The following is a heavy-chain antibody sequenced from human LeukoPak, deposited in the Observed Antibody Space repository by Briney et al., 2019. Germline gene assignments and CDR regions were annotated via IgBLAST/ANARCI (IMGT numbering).Heavy chain of an antibody. Sequence: EASVKVSFTASGYTFTSYYMHWVRPAPGQGLEWMGLINPSGGSTSYAQKFQGRVTMTRDTSTSTVYMELSSLRSEDTAVYYCARDKTTYYYDSSGYSNSMDVWGQGTTVTVSS. CDR1: GYTFTSYY. J-gene: IGHJ6*02. CDR3: ARDKTTYYYDSSGYSNSMDV. D-gene: IGHD3-22*01. V-gene: IGHV1-46*01. CDR2: INPSGGST.